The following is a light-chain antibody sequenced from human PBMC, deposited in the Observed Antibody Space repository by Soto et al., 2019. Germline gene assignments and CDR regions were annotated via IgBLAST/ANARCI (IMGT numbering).Light chain of an antibody. J-gene: IGKJ1*01. Sequence: EIVLTQSPGTLSLFPGERATLSCRASQTITSTHLAWYQQKPGQAPRLLIYGVSNRASGFPDRFSGSGSGTDFTLTISGLEPDDFAVYYCQHYGASPRTFGQGTKMEI. CDR1: QTITSTH. CDR3: QHYGASPRT. V-gene: IGKV3-20*01. CDR2: GVS.